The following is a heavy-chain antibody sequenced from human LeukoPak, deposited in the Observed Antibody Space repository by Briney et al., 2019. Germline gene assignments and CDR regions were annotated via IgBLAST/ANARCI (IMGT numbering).Heavy chain of an antibody. CDR3: ARDGYYYYGMDV. Sequence: GGSLRLSCAASGFTFSRYEMNWVRQAPGKGLEGVSYISSSGSTKYYADSVKGRFNISRDNAKNSLYLQMNSLRAEDTAVYYCARDGYYYYGMDVWGKGTTVTVSS. CDR2: ISSSGSTK. CDR1: GFTFSRYE. J-gene: IGHJ6*04. V-gene: IGHV3-48*03.